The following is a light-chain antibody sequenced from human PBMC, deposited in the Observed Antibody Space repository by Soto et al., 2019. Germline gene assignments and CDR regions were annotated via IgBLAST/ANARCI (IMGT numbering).Light chain of an antibody. Sequence: EIVMTQSPATLSVSPGERATLSCRASQSVSSNLAWDQQKPGQAPRLLIYGASTRATGIPARFSGSGSGTEFTLTISSLQYEDFAVYYCQQYNNWPLMYTFGQGTKLEIK. CDR3: QQYNNWPLMYT. V-gene: IGKV3-15*01. CDR2: GAS. J-gene: IGKJ2*01. CDR1: QSVSSN.